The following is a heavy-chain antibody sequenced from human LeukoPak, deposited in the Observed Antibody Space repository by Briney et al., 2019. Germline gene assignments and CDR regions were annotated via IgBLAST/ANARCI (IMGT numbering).Heavy chain of an antibody. CDR3: AKPSNYYGSATDAFDF. CDR2: IYYSGST. D-gene: IGHD3-10*01. J-gene: IGHJ3*01. V-gene: IGHV4-34*01. CDR1: GGSFSGYY. Sequence: PSETLSLTCAVYGGSFSGYYWGWIRQPPGKGLEWIGNIYYSGSTYYNPSLKSRVTISVDTSKNHFSLKLNSVTAADTAVYYCAKPSNYYGSATDAFDFWGQGTMVTVSS.